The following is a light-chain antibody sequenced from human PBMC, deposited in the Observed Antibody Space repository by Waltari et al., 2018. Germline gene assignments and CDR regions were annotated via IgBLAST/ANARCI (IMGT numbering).Light chain of an antibody. V-gene: IGKV4-1*01. CDR2: WAS. Sequence: VFPRTNNKNLVAWYQQKPGQLPKLLIYWASTRKSGVPDRFSGSGSGTDFTLTISSLQAEDVAVYYCQQFQSHLRTFGQGTKVEIK. CDR3: QQFQSHLRT. CDR1: VFPRTNNKNL. J-gene: IGKJ1*01.